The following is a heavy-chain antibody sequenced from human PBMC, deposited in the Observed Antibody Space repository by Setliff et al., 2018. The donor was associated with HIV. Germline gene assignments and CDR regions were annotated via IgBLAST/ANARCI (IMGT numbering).Heavy chain of an antibody. CDR3: ASERRTVVGYYFDS. CDR2: ISPSGGST. J-gene: IGHJ4*02. V-gene: IGHV1-46*01. CDR1: GYTFSTYY. D-gene: IGHD2-2*01. Sequence: ASVKVSCKASGYTFSTYYLHWVRQAPGQGLEWLGIISPSGGSTSYAQKFQGRVTMTRDTSTSTFYMDLSSLRSDDTAVYYCASERRTVVGYYFDSWGQGTLVTVSS.